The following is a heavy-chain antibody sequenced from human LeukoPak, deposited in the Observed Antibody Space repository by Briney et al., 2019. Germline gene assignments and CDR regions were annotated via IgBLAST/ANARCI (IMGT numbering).Heavy chain of an antibody. CDR2: IYYSGST. V-gene: IGHV4-59*08. CDR1: GGSFSSYY. J-gene: IGHJ6*02. Sequence: SETLSLTCAVYGGSFSSYYWSWIRQPPGKGLEWIGYIYYSGSTNYNPSLKSRVTISVDTSKNQFSLKLSSVTAADTAVYYCARGPSDYGDYYYYGMDVWGQGTTVTVSS. CDR3: ARGPSDYGDYYYYGMDV. D-gene: IGHD4-17*01.